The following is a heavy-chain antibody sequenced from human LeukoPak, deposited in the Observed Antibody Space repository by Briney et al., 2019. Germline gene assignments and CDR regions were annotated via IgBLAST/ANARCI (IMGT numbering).Heavy chain of an antibody. D-gene: IGHD2-2*01. CDR2: IYYSGST. V-gene: IGHV4-59*12. CDR3: ARERTPGYCSSTSCRRSYFDY. Sequence: PSETLSLTCTVSGGSISSYYWSWIRQPPGKGLEWIGYIYYSGSTNYNPSLKSRVTISVDTSKNQFSLKLSSVTAADTAVYYCARERTPGYCSSTSCRRSYFDYGGQGTLVTVSS. CDR1: GGSISSYY. J-gene: IGHJ4*02.